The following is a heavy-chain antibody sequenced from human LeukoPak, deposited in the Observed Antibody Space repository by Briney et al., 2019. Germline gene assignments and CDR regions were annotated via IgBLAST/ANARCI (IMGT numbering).Heavy chain of an antibody. CDR2: IYYSGST. Sequence: SETLSLTCTVSSGSVSSGNYYWRWIRQPPGKGLEWIGYIYYSGSTNYNPSLKSRVTISVVTSKHQFSLKLGSVTAADTAVYYCASLYDYVWGSYRENAFDIWGQGTMVTVSS. CDR1: SGSVSSGNYY. D-gene: IGHD3-16*02. CDR3: ASLYDYVWGSYRENAFDI. J-gene: IGHJ3*02. V-gene: IGHV4-61*01.